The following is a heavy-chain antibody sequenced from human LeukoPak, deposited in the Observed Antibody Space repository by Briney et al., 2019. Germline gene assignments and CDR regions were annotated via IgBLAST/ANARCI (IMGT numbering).Heavy chain of an antibody. D-gene: IGHD6-6*01. CDR2: IYGGVST. CDR3: ARETRIAVRGHYYYYGMDV. CDR1: GFTVSSNY. V-gene: IGHV3-66*01. Sequence: PGGSLRLSCAASGFTVSSNYMSWVRQAPGTGLEWVSAIYGGVSTYYADSVKGRFTISRDNSKNTVYLQMNSLRAEDTAVYYCARETRIAVRGHYYYYGMDVWGQGTTVTVSS. J-gene: IGHJ6*02.